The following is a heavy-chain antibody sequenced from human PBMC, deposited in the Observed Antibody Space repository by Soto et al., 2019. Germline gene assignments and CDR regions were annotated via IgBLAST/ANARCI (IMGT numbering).Heavy chain of an antibody. CDR1: GFTFSSYE. CDR2: ISSSGSTI. Sequence: GGSLRLSCAASGFTFSSYEMNWVRQAPGKGLEWVSYISSSGSTIYYADSVKGRFTISRDNAKNSLYLQMNSLRAEDTAVYYCARDRQEGYSSSWYRLGVYYGMDVWGQGTTVTVSS. V-gene: IGHV3-48*03. CDR3: ARDRQEGYSSSWYRLGVYYGMDV. J-gene: IGHJ6*02. D-gene: IGHD6-13*01.